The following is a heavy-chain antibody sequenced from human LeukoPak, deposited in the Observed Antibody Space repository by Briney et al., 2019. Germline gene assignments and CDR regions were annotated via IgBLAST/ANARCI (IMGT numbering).Heavy chain of an antibody. D-gene: IGHD3-10*01. CDR1: GGSISSSGYY. CDR3: VRRVDYYGSGSYFYYDY. V-gene: IGHV4-39*01. J-gene: IGHJ4*02. Sequence: PSETLSLTCTVAGGSISSSGYYWDWIRQPPGKGLDWIGTIHYSGTTFYKSSLESRLTMSVDTSKNQFSLKLSSVTAADTAVYYCVRRVDYYGSGSYFYYDYWGQGTLVTVSS. CDR2: IHYSGTT.